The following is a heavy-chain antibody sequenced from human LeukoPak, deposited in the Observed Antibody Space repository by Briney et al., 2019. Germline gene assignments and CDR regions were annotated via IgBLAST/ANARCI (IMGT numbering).Heavy chain of an antibody. D-gene: IGHD2/OR15-2a*01. J-gene: IGHJ4*02. V-gene: IGHV1-2*02. CDR3: ASIPQNDYGDY. Sequence: ASVKVSCKASGYTFTSYGISWVRQAPGQGLEWMGWINPNSGGTNYAQKFQGRVTMTRDTSISTAYMELSRLRSDDTAVYYCASIPQNDYGDYWGQGTLVTVSS. CDR1: GYTFTSYG. CDR2: INPNSGGT.